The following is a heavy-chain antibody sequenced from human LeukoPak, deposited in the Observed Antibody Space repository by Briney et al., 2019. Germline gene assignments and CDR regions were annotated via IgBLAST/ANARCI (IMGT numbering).Heavy chain of an antibody. D-gene: IGHD3-10*01. CDR2: INPNSGGT. J-gene: IGHJ4*02. Sequence: ASVKVSCKASGYTFTGYYMHWVRQAPGQGLEWMGWINPNSGGTNYAQKFQGRVTMTRDTSISTAYMELSRLRSDDTAVYYCARERGYGSGSSNFDYWGQGTLVTVSS. CDR3: ARERGYGSGSSNFDY. V-gene: IGHV1-2*02. CDR1: GYTFTGYY.